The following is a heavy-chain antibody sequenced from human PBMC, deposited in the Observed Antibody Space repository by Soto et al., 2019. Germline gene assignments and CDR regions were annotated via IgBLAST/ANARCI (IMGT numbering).Heavy chain of an antibody. Sequence: GGSLRLSCSASGFTFSSYDMHWVRQRPGKGLEWVSAIGTAGDTNYAGSVKGRFTISRENAKNSLYLQMNSLRAGDTAIYFCARAIGPTVFDYWGQGTLVTVSS. CDR2: IGTAGDT. CDR3: ARAIGPTVFDY. D-gene: IGHD3-22*01. V-gene: IGHV3-13*04. CDR1: GFTFSSYD. J-gene: IGHJ4*02.